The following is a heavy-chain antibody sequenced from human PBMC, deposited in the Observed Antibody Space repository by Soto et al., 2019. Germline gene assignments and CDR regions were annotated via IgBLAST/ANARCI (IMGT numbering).Heavy chain of an antibody. D-gene: IGHD3-10*01. CDR1: GFTFGDYA. Sequence: PGGSLRLSCTASGFTFGDYAMSWFRQAPGKGLEWVGFIRSKAYGGTTEYAASVKGRFTISRDDSKSIAYLQMNSLKTEDTAVYYCTSGFGESPYYYYGMDVWGQGTTVTVSS. CDR3: TSGFGESPYYYYGMDV. CDR2: IRSKAYGGTT. J-gene: IGHJ6*02. V-gene: IGHV3-49*03.